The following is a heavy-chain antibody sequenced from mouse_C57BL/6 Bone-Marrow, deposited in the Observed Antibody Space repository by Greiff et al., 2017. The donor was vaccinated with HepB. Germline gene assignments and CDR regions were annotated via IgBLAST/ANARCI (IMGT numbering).Heavy chain of an antibody. V-gene: IGHV1-26*01. CDR3: AREGVYSHY. D-gene: IGHD1-1*01. J-gene: IGHJ2*01. Sequence: VQLQQSGPELVKPGASVKISCKASGYTFTDYYMNWVKQSHGKSLEWIGDINPNNGGTSYNQKFKGKATLTVDQSSSTAYMELRSLTSEDSAVYYCAREGVYSHYWGQGTTLTVSS. CDR1: GYTFTDYY. CDR2: INPNNGGT.